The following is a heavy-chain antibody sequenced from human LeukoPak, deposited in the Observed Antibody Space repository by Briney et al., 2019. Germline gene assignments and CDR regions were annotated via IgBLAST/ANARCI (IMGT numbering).Heavy chain of an antibody. CDR3: ASYSSSWYSGFPFDY. J-gene: IGHJ4*02. Sequence: EASAKVSCKASGGTFSSYAISWVRQAPGQGLEWMGRIIPILGIANYAQKFQGRVTITADKSTSTAYMELSSLRSEDTAVYYCASYSSSWYSGFPFDYWGQGTLVTVSS. CDR1: GGTFSSYA. D-gene: IGHD6-13*01. V-gene: IGHV1-69*04. CDR2: IIPILGIA.